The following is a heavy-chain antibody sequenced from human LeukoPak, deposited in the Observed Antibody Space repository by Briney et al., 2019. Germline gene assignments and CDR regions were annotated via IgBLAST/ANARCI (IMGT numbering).Heavy chain of an antibody. CDR2: ISAYNGNT. D-gene: IGHD2-8*01. CDR1: GYTFTSYG. V-gene: IGHV1-18*01. Sequence: WASVKVSCKASGYTFTSYGISWVRQAPGQGLEWMGWISAYNGNTNYAQKLQGRVTMTTDTSTSTAYMELRSLRSDDTAVYYCAKDRCSNGIGCFYYYMDVWGKGTTVTISS. CDR3: AKDRCSNGIGCFYYYMDV. J-gene: IGHJ6*03.